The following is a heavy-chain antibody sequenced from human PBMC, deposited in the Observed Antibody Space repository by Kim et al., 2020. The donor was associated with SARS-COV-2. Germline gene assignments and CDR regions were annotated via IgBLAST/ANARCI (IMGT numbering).Heavy chain of an antibody. CDR1: GFTFSSYS. V-gene: IGHV3-21*01. J-gene: IGHJ6*03. Sequence: GGSLRLSCAASGFTFSSYSMNWVRQAPGKGLEWVSSISSSSSYIYYADSVKGRFTISRDNAKNSLYLQMNSLRAEDTAVYYCARAPGCTSISCYSYYYYYWDVWGKGTTVTFSS. D-gene: IGHD2-2*01. CDR2: ISSSSSYI. CDR3: ARAPGCTSISCYSYYYYYWDV.